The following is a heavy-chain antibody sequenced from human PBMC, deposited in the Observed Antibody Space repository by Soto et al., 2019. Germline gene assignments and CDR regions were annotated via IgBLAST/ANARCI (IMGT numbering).Heavy chain of an antibody. J-gene: IGHJ1*01. V-gene: IGHV3-11*01. CDR2: ISSSGSTI. D-gene: IGHD1-1*01. CDR3: ANKHSYNYPSFQY. Sequence: GVLRLSCAASGFTFSDYYMSWIRQAPGKGLEGVSYISSSGSTIYYADSVKGRFTISRDKSKNSLYLQMDSVKAEATDVYDCANKHSYNYPSFQYWGLGTLVTVSS. CDR1: GFTFSDYY.